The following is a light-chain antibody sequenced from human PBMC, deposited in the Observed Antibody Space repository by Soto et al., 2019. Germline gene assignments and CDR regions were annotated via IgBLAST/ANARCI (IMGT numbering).Light chain of an antibody. CDR3: QQRYSPPWT. V-gene: IGKV1-39*01. Sequence: DIQMTQSPSSLSASVGGRVNITCRASQSISTYLNWYQQKPGKAPQFLIYSASSLQSGVPSRFSGSGSGTDFTLTINSLQPEDFATYYCQQRYSPPWTFGQGTKVEIK. J-gene: IGKJ1*01. CDR1: QSISTY. CDR2: SAS.